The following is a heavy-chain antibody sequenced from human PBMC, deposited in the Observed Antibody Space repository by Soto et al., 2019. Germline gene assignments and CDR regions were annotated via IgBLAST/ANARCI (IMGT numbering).Heavy chain of an antibody. D-gene: IGHD6-13*01. CDR1: GGSFSGYY. V-gene: IGHV4-34*01. J-gene: IGHJ4*02. CDR3: ARGLRVLQLVPLPLYYFDY. CDR2: INHSGST. Sequence: PSETLSLTCAVYGGSFSGYYWSWIRQPPGKGLEWIGEINHSGSTNYNPSIKSRVTISVDTSKNQFFLKLSSVTVADTAVYYCARGLRVLQLVPLPLYYFDYWGQGILVTCS.